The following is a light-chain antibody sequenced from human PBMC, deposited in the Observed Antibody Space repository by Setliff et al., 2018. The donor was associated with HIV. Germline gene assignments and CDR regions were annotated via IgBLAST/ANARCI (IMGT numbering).Light chain of an antibody. CDR2: RNV. CDR3: QSFDNTLGASGV. Sequence: QSVLTQPPSVSGAPGQTVAISCTGTTSNIGAGYDVHWYQQFPGEAPRLLIYRNVNRPSGVPDRYSGSKSGTSASLAITGLQAEDEALYYCQSFDNTLGASGVFGGGTK. J-gene: IGLJ3*02. V-gene: IGLV1-40*01. CDR1: TSNIGAGYD.